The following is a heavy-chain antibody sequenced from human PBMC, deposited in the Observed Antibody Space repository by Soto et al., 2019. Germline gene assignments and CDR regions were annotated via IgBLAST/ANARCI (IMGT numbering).Heavy chain of an antibody. CDR2: ISAYNGNT. J-gene: IGHJ6*02. D-gene: IGHD3-10*01. CDR1: GYTFTSYG. V-gene: IGHV1-18*04. Sequence: QVQLVQSGAEVKKPGASVKVSCKASGYTFTSYGISWVRQAPGQGLEWMGWISAYNGNTNYAQKLQGRVTMTTDTSTSTAYMELRRLRSDDTAVYYCARGGDYGSGSYSARYYYGMDVWGQGTTVTVSS. CDR3: ARGGDYGSGSYSARYYYGMDV.